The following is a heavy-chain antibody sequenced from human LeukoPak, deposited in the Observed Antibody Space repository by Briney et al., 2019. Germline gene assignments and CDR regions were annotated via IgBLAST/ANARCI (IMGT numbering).Heavy chain of an antibody. D-gene: IGHD3-10*01. Sequence: SVKISCKASGGTLSSYPISWVRQAPGQGLEWMGKVIPIVGITNYGQKFQGRVTLTADISTNTAYMELSGLTFDDTAMYYCARSVASPDAGRGNWFDPWGQGTLVTVSS. CDR3: ARSVASPDAGRGNWFDP. CDR2: VIPIVGIT. J-gene: IGHJ5*02. CDR1: GGTLSSYP. V-gene: IGHV1-69*02.